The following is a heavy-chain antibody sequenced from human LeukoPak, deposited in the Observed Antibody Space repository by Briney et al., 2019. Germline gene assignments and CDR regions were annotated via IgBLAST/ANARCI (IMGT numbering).Heavy chain of an antibody. CDR1: GYTFTSYG. CDR2: ISAYNGNT. D-gene: IGHD6-13*01. Sequence: ASVKVSCKASGYTFTSYGISWVRQAPGQGLEWMGWISAYNGNTNYAQKLQGRVTMTTDTSTGTAYMELRSLRSDDTAVYYCARGIAAAAPYWYFDLWGRGTLVTVSS. J-gene: IGHJ2*01. V-gene: IGHV1-18*01. CDR3: ARGIAAAAPYWYFDL.